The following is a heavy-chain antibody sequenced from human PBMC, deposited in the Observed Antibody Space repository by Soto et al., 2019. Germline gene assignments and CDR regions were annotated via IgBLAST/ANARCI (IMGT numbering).Heavy chain of an antibody. CDR1: GFTFSSYA. D-gene: IGHD5-18*01. CDR3: AKDLYRHVGYSYGFLGDY. Sequence: GGSLRLSCAASGFTFSSYAMSWVRQAPGKGLEWVSAISGSGGSTYYADSVKGRFTISRDNSKNTLYLQMNSLRAEDTAVYYCAKDLYRHVGYSYGFLGDYWGQGTLVTVSS. V-gene: IGHV3-23*01. CDR2: ISGSGGST. J-gene: IGHJ4*02.